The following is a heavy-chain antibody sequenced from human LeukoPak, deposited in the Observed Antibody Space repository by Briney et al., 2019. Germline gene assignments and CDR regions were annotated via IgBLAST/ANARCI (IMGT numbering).Heavy chain of an antibody. V-gene: IGHV4-34*01. Sequence: PSETLSLTCAVYGGSFSGYYWSWIRQPPGKGLEWIGEINHSGSTNYNPSLKSRVTISVDTSKNQFSLKLSSVTAADTAVYHCARGVAARNYYMDVWGKGTTVTVSS. J-gene: IGHJ6*03. CDR2: INHSGST. CDR3: ARGVAARNYYMDV. D-gene: IGHD6-6*01. CDR1: GGSFSGYY.